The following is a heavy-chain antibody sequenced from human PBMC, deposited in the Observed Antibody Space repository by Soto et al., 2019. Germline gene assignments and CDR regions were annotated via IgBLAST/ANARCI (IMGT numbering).Heavy chain of an antibody. V-gene: IGHV4-39*01. Sequence: PSETLSLTCSVSGGSINSRSYSWGWIRQPPGKGLEWIGTFYNNENPNYNPSLKSRVTMSVDTSKNQFSLQLNSVTAADTAVYYCARAFAIDWYTYYFDYWGQGPLVTVSS. CDR3: ARAFAIDWYTYYFDY. D-gene: IGHD3-9*01. CDR1: GGSINSRSYS. CDR2: FYNNENP. J-gene: IGHJ4*02.